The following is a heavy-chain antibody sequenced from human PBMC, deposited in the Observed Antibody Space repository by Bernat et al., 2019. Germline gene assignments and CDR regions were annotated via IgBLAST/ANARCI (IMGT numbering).Heavy chain of an antibody. V-gene: IGHV4-39*01. CDR1: GGSISSSSYY. CDR3: ARQQTAYDFRSGYYGEAFDY. CDR2: IYYSGST. Sequence: QLQLQESGPGLVKPSETLSLTCTVSGGSISSSSYYWGWIRQPPGKGLEWIGSIYYSGSTYYTPSLKSQVTISVDTSKNQFSRKRRSVPAADTAVYYGARQQTAYDFRSGYYGEAFDYWGQGTLVTVSS. D-gene: IGHD3-3*01. J-gene: IGHJ4*02.